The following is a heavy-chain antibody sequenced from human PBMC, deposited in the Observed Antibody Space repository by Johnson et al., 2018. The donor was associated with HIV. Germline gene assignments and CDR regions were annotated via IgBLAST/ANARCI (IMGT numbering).Heavy chain of an antibody. CDR3: AKGLGSYYEAFDI. D-gene: IGHD1-26*01. Sequence: QVQLVESGGGVVQPGRSLTLSCAASGFTFSSYAMHWVRQAPGKGLEWVAVISYDGSNKYHAGSVKGRFTISRDNSKNTLYLQMNSLGAEDTAVYYCAKGLGSYYEAFDIWGQGTMVTVSS. CDR2: ISYDGSNK. CDR1: GFTFSSYA. J-gene: IGHJ3*02. V-gene: IGHV3-30-3*01.